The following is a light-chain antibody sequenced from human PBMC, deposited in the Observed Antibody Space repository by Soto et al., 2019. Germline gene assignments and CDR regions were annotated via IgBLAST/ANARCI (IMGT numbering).Light chain of an antibody. J-gene: IGKJ3*01. CDR3: QQYDNLPRFT. CDR1: QDISNY. V-gene: IGKV1-33*01. Sequence: DIQMTQSPSSLSASVGDRVTITCQASQDISNYLNWYQQKPGKAPKLLIYDASNLETGAPSRFSGSGSGTDFTVTISSLQPEDVATYYCQQYDNLPRFTFGPGTKVDIK. CDR2: DAS.